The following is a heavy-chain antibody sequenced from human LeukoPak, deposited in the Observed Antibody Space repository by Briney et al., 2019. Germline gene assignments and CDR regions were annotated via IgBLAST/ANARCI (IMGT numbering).Heavy chain of an antibody. CDR2: ISNNGGST. CDR1: GFTFSRYS. CDR3: ARTSIAAREADY. J-gene: IGHJ4*02. V-gene: IGHV3-64*01. D-gene: IGHD6-6*01. Sequence: GGSLRLSCAASGFTFSRYSMHWVRQAPGKGPEYVSAISNNGGSTYYAKSVKGRFTISRDNSKNTLYLQMGSLRAEDMAVYYCARTSIAAREADYWGQGTLVTVSS.